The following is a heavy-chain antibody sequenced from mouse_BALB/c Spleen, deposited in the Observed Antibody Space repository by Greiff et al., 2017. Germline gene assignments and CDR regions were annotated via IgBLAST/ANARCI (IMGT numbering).Heavy chain of an antibody. D-gene: IGHD1-1*01. CDR1: GYTFTSYW. J-gene: IGHJ2*01. CDR3: ARGYGSSYVGY. Sequence: VKLQESGAELVKPGASVKLSCKTSGYTFTSYWIQWVKQRPGQGLGWIGEIFPGTGTTYYNEKFKGEATLTIDTSSSTAYMQLSSLTSEDSAVYFCARGYGSSYVGYWGQGTTLTVSS. CDR2: IFPGTGTT. V-gene: IGHV1S132*01.